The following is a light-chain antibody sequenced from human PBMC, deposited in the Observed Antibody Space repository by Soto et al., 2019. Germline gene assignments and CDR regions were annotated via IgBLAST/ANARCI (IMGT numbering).Light chain of an antibody. CDR3: QQFGGSPRGT. J-gene: IGKJ1*01. Sequence: EIVLTQSPGTLSLSQGERATLSCRASQSVSRTYLAWYQQKPGRAPRLLIYGASSRATGIQDRFSGSGSGTEFTLTISRLEAEDFAVYYCQQFGGSPRGTFGQGTKVEIK. CDR1: QSVSRTY. V-gene: IGKV3-20*01. CDR2: GAS.